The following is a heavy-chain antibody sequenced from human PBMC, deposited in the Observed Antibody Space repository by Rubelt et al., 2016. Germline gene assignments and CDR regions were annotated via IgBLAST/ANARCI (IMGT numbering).Heavy chain of an antibody. CDR2: ISAYNGNT. D-gene: IGHD2-15*01. V-gene: IGHV1-18*01. CDR3: AKGYCSGGSCYGWYYFDY. J-gene: IGHJ4*02. Sequence: VKVSCKASGYTFTSYGITWVRQAPGQGLQWMGWISAYNGNTNYAQKLQDRVTMTTDTSTSTAYMELRSLRSDDTAVYYCAKGYCSGGSCYGWYYFDYWGQGTLVTVSS. CDR1: GYTFTSYG.